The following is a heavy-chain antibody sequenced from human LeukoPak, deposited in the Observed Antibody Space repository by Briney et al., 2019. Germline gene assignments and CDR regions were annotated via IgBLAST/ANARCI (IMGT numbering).Heavy chain of an antibody. Sequence: PGRSLRLSCAASGFTFSSYGMHWVRQAPGKGLEWVAVIWYDGSNKYYTDSVKGRFTISRDNSKNTLYLQMNSLRAEDTAVYYCARASFPYSGSYLIDYWGQGTLVTVP. CDR1: GFTFSSYG. CDR2: IWYDGSNK. J-gene: IGHJ4*02. D-gene: IGHD1-26*01. V-gene: IGHV3-33*01. CDR3: ARASFPYSGSYLIDY.